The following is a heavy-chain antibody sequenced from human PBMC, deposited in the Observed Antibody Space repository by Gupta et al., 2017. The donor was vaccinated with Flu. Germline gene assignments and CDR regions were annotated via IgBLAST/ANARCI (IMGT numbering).Heavy chain of an antibody. CDR3: ARGSDYYDSSGYAFDY. D-gene: IGHD3-22*01. Sequence: YAMHWVRQAPGKGLEYVSAISSNGGSTYYANSVKGRFTISRDNSKNTLYLQMGSLRAEDMAVYYCARGSDYYDSSGYAFDYWGQGTLVTVSS. CDR2: ISSNGGST. J-gene: IGHJ4*02. CDR1: YA. V-gene: IGHV3-64*01.